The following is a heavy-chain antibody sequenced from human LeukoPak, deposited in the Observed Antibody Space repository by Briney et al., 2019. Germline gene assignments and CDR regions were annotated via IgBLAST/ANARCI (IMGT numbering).Heavy chain of an antibody. Sequence: SETLSLTCSVSGGSIRGNYWSWIRQTQGKGLEWIGEVNYSGNTNYNPSVKSRVAISVDMSKNHLSLRLNSVTAADTTVYYCARVSDFWNEYYDSYFDYWGQGALVIVSS. CDR2: VNYSGNT. J-gene: IGHJ4*02. CDR1: GGSIRGNY. CDR3: ARVSDFWNEYYDSYFDY. D-gene: IGHD3-3*01. V-gene: IGHV4-34*01.